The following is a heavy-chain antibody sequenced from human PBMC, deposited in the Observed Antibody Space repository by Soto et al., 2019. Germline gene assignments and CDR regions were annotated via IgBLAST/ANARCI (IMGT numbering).Heavy chain of an antibody. Sequence: SETLSLTCTVSGGSISSSSYYWGWIRQPPGKGLEWIGSIYYSGSTYYNPSLKSRVTISVDTSKNQFSLKLSSVTAADTAVYYCARKPRLIEYSGYGYYYYYYMDVWGKGTTVTVSS. D-gene: IGHD5-12*01. CDR1: GGSISSSSYY. J-gene: IGHJ6*03. CDR2: IYYSGST. V-gene: IGHV4-39*01. CDR3: ARKPRLIEYSGYGYYYYYYMDV.